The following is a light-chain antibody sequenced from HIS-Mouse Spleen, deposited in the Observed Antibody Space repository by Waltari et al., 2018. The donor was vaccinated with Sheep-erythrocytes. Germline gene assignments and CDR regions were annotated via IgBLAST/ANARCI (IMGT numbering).Light chain of an antibody. J-gene: IGLJ1*01. CDR3: CSYAGSYNHV. CDR1: SRDVGGYNY. CDR2: DVS. V-gene: IGLV2-11*01. Sequence: QSALTQPRSVSGSPGQSVTISCTGTSRDVGGYNYFSWYQQYPGKAPKLMIYDVSKRPSGVPDRFSGSKSGNTASLTISGLQAEDEADYYCCSYAGSYNHVFATGTKVTVL.